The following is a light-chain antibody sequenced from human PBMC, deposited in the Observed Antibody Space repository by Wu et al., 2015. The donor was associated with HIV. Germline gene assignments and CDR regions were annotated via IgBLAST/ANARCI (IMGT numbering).Light chain of an antibody. CDR3: QQYGSSPLT. CDR1: QSVSSNN. V-gene: IGKV3-20*01. Sequence: EIVLTQSPGTLSLSSGERATLSCRANQSVSSNNLAWYQQKPGQAPRLLIYAASSRATGIPDRFTGSGSGTDFTLTISRLEAEDFAVYYCQQYGSSPLTFGGGTKVEIK. J-gene: IGKJ4*01. CDR2: AAS.